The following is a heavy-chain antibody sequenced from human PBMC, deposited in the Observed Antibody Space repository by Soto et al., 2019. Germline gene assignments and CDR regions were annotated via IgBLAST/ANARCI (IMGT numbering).Heavy chain of an antibody. D-gene: IGHD1-7*01. CDR3: ARVGRSITGTSWFDP. CDR2: IYTSGST. J-gene: IGHJ5*02. V-gene: IGHV4-4*07. Sequence: SETLSLTCTVSGGSISSYYWSWIRQPAGKGLEWIGRIYTSGSTNYNPSLKSRVTMSVDTSKNQFSLKLSSVTAADTAVYYCARVGRSITGTSWFDPWGQGTLVTVSS. CDR1: GGSISSYY.